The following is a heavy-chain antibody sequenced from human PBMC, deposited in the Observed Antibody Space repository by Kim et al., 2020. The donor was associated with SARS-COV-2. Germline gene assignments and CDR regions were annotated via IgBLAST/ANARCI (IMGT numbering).Heavy chain of an antibody. J-gene: IGHJ6*02. CDR3: ARVRVVPAATKEEYYYGMDV. CDR2: IYTSGST. Sequence: SETLSLTCTVSGGSISSYYWSWIRQPAGKGLEWIGRIYTSGSTNYNPSLKSRVTMSVDTSKNQFSLKLSSVTAADTAVYYCARVRVVPAATKEEYYYGMDVWGQGTTVTVSS. CDR1: GGSISSYY. V-gene: IGHV4-4*07. D-gene: IGHD2-2*01.